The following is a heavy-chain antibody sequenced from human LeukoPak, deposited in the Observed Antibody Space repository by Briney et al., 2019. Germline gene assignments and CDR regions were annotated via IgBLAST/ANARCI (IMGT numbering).Heavy chain of an antibody. CDR3: ARDYASAYYYDSTSYPYGMDV. V-gene: IGHV4-30-4*01. CDR1: GGSVSSRDFY. J-gene: IGHJ6*02. Sequence: SETLSLTCTVSGGSVSSRDFYWSWIRQPPGKGLEWIVYIYSTGSTYYNPSLKSRVAISIDTSNNQFSVKLSSVTAADTAVYFCARDYASAYYYDSTSYPYGMDVWGQGTTVTVS. CDR2: IYSTGST. D-gene: IGHD3-22*01.